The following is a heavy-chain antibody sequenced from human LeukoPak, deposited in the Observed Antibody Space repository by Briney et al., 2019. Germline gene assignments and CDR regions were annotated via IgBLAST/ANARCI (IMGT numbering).Heavy chain of an antibody. CDR2: ISSSSSYI. D-gene: IGHD3-3*01. CDR1: GFTFSSYS. CDR3: ARGGRTLRFLAVHYMDV. Sequence: GGSLRLSCAASGFTFSSYSMNWVRQAPGKGLEWVSSISSSSSYIYYADSVKGRFTISRDNAKNSLYLQMNSLRAEDTAVYYCARGGRTLRFLAVHYMDVWGKGTTVTVSS. J-gene: IGHJ6*03. V-gene: IGHV3-21*01.